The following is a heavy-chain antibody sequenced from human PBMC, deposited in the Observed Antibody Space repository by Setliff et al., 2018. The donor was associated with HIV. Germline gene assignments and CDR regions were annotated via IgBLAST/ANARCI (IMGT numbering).Heavy chain of an antibody. J-gene: IGHJ4*02. D-gene: IGHD3-16*01. CDR3: ARDQADITFFDY. CDR2: IYSGGST. Sequence: GSLRLSCAASGFTVSSNYMSWVRQAPGKGLEWVSVIYSGGSTYYADSVKGRFTISRDNSKNTLYLQMNSLRAEDTAVYYCARDQADITFFDYWGQGTLVTVSS. CDR1: GFTVSSNY. V-gene: IGHV3-66*02.